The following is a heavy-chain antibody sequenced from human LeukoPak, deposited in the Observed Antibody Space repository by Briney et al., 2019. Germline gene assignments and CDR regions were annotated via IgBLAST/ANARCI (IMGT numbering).Heavy chain of an antibody. CDR1: GFSLTSYW. D-gene: IGHD2-15*01. Sequence: GGSLRLSCVASGFSLTSYWMSWVRQAPGKGLEFVANINQDAGTTNYVDSVKGRFTISRDNAENSLYLQMSSLRAEGTALYYCARDPGWSSFDIWGQGIMVTVSS. J-gene: IGHJ3*02. V-gene: IGHV3-7*01. CDR2: INQDAGTT. CDR3: ARDPGWSSFDI.